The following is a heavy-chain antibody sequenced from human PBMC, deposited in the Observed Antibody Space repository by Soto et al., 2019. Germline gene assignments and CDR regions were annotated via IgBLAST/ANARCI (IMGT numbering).Heavy chain of an antibody. CDR3: ARDWRYDSGGYCIEN. Sequence: QVQLVQSGAEVKKPGASVKVSCKASGYTFTSYGISWVRQAPGQGLEWMGWISGNNGNTNYAQKLQGRVTMTTDTSTSTAYMELRSLRSDDTAVYDCARDWRYDSGGYCIENWGQGTLVTVSS. V-gene: IGHV1-18*04. CDR2: ISGNNGNT. D-gene: IGHD3-22*01. J-gene: IGHJ4*02. CDR1: GYTFTSYG.